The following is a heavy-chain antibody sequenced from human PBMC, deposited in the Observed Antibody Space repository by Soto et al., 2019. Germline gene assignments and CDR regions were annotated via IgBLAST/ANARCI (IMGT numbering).Heavy chain of an antibody. D-gene: IGHD3-10*01. CDR3: ARSRGSGTHCFDY. CDR1: GFTFDDYA. V-gene: IGHV3-9*01. CDR2: INWNSGSI. Sequence: EVQLVESGGGLVQPGRSLRLSCAAYGFTFDDYAMHWVRQAPGKGLEWVSGINWNSGSIGYAGSVKGRFTISRDNAKNSLFLQMNSLRAEDTALYYCARSRGSGTHCFDYWGQGILVTVSS. J-gene: IGHJ4*02.